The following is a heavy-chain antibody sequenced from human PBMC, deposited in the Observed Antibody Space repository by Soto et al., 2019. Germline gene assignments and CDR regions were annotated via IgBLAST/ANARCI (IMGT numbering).Heavy chain of an antibody. V-gene: IGHV3-21*01. J-gene: IGHJ6*02. CDR2: ISSSSSYI. Sequence: GGSLRLSCAASGFTFNNYDMSWVRQAPGKGLEWVSSISSSSSYIYYADSVKGRFTISRDNAKNSLYLQMNSLRAEDTAVYYCARETVTTPTLYYYYYGMDVWGQGTTVTVSS. D-gene: IGHD4-17*01. CDR3: ARETVTTPTLYYYYYGMDV. CDR1: GFTFNNYD.